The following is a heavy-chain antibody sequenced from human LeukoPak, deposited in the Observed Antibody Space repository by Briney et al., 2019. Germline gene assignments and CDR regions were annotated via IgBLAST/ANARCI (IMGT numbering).Heavy chain of an antibody. CDR1: GLTFNNYN. J-gene: IGHJ4*03. V-gene: IGHV3-21*01. CDR3: ASPHYCSGSSCCFGY. D-gene: IGHD2-15*01. Sequence: TGGSLRLSCVASGLTFNNYNMNWVRQAPGKGLEWVSLISSDGSYIYYADSVRGRFTISRDNAKNSLYLQMNSLRAEDTAVYFRASPHYCSGSSCCFGYWGQGTLVTVSS. CDR2: ISSDGSYI.